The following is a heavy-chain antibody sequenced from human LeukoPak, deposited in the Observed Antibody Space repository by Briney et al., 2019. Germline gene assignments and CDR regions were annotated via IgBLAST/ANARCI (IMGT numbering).Heavy chain of an antibody. V-gene: IGHV1-3*01. CDR1: GYTFTSYA. J-gene: IGHJ6*04. CDR3: ARDGWGVITAYYYYGMDV. D-gene: IGHD2-21*01. Sequence: GASVKVSCKASGYTFTSYAMHWVRQAPGQRLEWMGWINAGNGNTKYSQKFQGRVTITRDTSASTAYMELSSLRSEDTAVYYCARDGWGVITAYYYYGMDVWGKGTTVTVSS. CDR2: INAGNGNT.